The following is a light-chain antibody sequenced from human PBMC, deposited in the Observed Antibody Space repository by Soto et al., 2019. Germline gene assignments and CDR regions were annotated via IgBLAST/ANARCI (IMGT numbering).Light chain of an antibody. CDR3: QQYGSSPPT. V-gene: IGKV3-20*01. J-gene: IGKJ1*01. Sequence: EIVLTQSPGTLSLSPGERATLSCRASQSVSTNYLAWYQRKPGQAPRLLIYGASNRATGIPDRFSGSGSGTDFTLTSTRLQPEDFAVYYCQQYGSSPPTFGQGTKVEIK. CDR1: QSVSTNY. CDR2: GAS.